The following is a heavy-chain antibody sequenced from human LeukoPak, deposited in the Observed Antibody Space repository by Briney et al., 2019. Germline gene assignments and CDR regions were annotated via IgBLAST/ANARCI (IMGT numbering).Heavy chain of an antibody. D-gene: IGHD2-8*01. CDR3: ARGGSLGYCTNGVCYGRAFDI. CDR1: GYTFTSYG. J-gene: IGHJ3*02. Sequence: ASVKVSCKASGYTFTSYGISWVRQAPGQGLEWMGIINPSGGSTSYAQKFQGRVTMTRDMSTSTVYMELSSLRSEDTAVYYCARGGSLGYCTNGVCYGRAFDIWGQGTMVTVSS. V-gene: IGHV1-46*01. CDR2: INPSGGST.